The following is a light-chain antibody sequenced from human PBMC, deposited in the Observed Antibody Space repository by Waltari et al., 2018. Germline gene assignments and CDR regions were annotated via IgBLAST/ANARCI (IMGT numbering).Light chain of an antibody. CDR2: EVS. CDR1: SGDIGGYNY. V-gene: IGLV2-14*01. CDR3: SSYSTSSTLVV. J-gene: IGLJ2*01. Sequence: QSALTQPASVSGSPGQSITISCPGTSGDIGGYNYVSWYQHHPGKVPKLILFEVSDRPSGVSNRFSGSKSGNTASLTISGLQAEDEADYYCSSYSTSSTLVVFGGGTKLTVL.